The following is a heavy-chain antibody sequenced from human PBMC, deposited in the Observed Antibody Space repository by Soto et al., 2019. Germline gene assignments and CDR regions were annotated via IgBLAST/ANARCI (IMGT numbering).Heavy chain of an antibody. J-gene: IGHJ5*02. Sequence: EVQLLESGGGLVQPGGSLRLSCAASGFPFSSYAMSWVRQPPGKGLEWVSVISGSGGATHYADSVKGRFTISRDNSKNTLYVRMNSLRVEDTAVYYCAKVQTSVTTRWFDPWCQGTLVTVSS. CDR1: GFPFSSYA. V-gene: IGHV3-23*01. CDR3: AKVQTSVTTRWFDP. D-gene: IGHD4-17*01. CDR2: ISGSGGAT.